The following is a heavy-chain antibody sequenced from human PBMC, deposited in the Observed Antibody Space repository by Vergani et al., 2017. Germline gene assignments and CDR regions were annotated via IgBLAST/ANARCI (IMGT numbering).Heavy chain of an antibody. D-gene: IGHD3-10*01. V-gene: IGHV4-38-2*01. CDR2: IYLSGST. J-gene: IGHJ4*02. CDR1: GYSISSGSY. Sequence: QVQLQESGPGLVKPSETLSLTCAVSGYSISSGSYWGWIRQPPGKGLEWIGSIYLSGSTYYNPSLKSGITISVDTSKKQFSLKLSSVTAADTAVYYCARDTYGSGPAHFDYWGQGTLVTVSS. CDR3: ARDTYGSGPAHFDY.